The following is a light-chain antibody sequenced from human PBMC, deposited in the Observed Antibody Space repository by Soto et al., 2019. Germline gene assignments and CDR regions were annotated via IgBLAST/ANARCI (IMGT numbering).Light chain of an antibody. CDR1: QSISSW. CDR3: QQYNSYLIT. CDR2: DAS. J-gene: IGKJ5*01. Sequence: DIQMTQSPSTLSASVGDRVTITCRASQSISSWLAWYQQKPGKAPKLLIYDASSLESGVPSRFSGSGSGTEFTLTISSLQPDDFATYYCQQYNSYLITFGQGTRREIK. V-gene: IGKV1-5*01.